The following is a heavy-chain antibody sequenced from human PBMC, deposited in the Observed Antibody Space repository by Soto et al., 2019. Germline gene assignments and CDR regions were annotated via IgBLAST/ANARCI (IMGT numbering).Heavy chain of an antibody. V-gene: IGHV1-3*05. D-gene: IGHD6-19*01. CDR2: INAGNGNT. CDR3: AEVGGWYVPDY. J-gene: IGHJ4*02. Sequence: QVQLVQSGAEEKKPGASVKVSCKASGYTFTSYAMHWVRQAPGQRLEWMGWINAGNGNTKYSQKFQGRVTITRDTAASTAYMEPSRLRSEGTAVYFCAEVGGWYVPDYWGQGTLVTVSS. CDR1: GYTFTSYA.